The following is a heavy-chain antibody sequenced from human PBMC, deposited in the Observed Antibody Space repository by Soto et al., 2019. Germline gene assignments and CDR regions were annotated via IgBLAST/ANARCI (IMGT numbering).Heavy chain of an antibody. J-gene: IGHJ3*02. CDR2: IIPILGIA. D-gene: IGHD3-16*01. CDR3: ARDLWSSISFAFDN. CDR1: GGTFSSYT. Sequence: QVQLVQSGAEVKKPGSSVKVSCKASGGTFSSYTISWVRQAPGQGLEWMGRIIPILGIANYAQKFQDRVTITADKSTSTAYMELSSLRSEDTAVYYCARDLWSSISFAFDNWGQGTMVTVSS. V-gene: IGHV1-69*08.